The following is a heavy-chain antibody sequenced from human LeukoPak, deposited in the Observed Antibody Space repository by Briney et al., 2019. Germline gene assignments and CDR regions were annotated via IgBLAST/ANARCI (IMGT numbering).Heavy chain of an antibody. V-gene: IGHV3-21*01. Sequence: PGGSLRLSCAASGFTFSSYAMSWVRQAPGKGLEWVSSISSSSSYIYYADSVKGRFTISRDNAKNSLYLQMNSLRAEDTAVYYCARDPSPYYDFWSGYYYMDVWGKGTTVTVSS. D-gene: IGHD3-3*01. CDR3: ARDPSPYYDFWSGYYYMDV. J-gene: IGHJ6*03. CDR2: ISSSSSYI. CDR1: GFTFSSYA.